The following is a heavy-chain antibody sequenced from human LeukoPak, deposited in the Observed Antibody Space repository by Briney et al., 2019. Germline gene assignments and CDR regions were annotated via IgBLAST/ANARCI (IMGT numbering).Heavy chain of an antibody. CDR2: ITAGGDTT. D-gene: IGHD3-22*01. J-gene: IGHJ4*02. V-gene: IGHV3-23*01. CDR3: AKAYGSNGYYQLPIDF. Sequence: GGSLRLSCAASGFTFSSNATTWVRQAPGQGLECVSAITAGGDTTYYADSVKGRFTISRDNSRNTLYLQLNALRAEDTAVYYCAKAYGSNGYYQLPIDFWGQGTLVTVSS. CDR1: GFTFSSNA.